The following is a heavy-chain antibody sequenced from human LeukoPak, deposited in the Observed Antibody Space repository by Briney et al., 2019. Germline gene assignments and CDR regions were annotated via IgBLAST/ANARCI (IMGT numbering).Heavy chain of an antibody. J-gene: IGHJ6*03. CDR2: INPNSGGT. V-gene: IGHV1-2*02. D-gene: IGHD6-19*01. CDR3: ASSGITVAGTFYYHMDV. CDR1: GYTFTGYY. Sequence: ASVKVSCKASGYTFTGYYMHWVRQAPGQGLEWMGWINPNSGGTNYAQKFQGRVTMTRDTSISTAYMELSRLRSDDTAVYYCASSGITVAGTFYYHMDVWGKGTTVTVSS.